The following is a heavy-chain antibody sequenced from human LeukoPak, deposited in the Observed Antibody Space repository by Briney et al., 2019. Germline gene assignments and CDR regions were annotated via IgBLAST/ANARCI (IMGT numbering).Heavy chain of an antibody. J-gene: IGHJ4*02. CDR3: AKNGLYGDYVFDY. D-gene: IGHD4-17*01. CDR2: ISGSGSNT. CDR1: GFTFSSYA. Sequence: GGSLRLSCAASGFTFSSYAMSWVRQAPGKGLEWVSDISGSGSNTYYADSVKGRFTISRDNSKNTLYLQMNSLRAEDTAVYYCAKNGLYGDYVFDYWGQGTLVTVSS. V-gene: IGHV3-23*01.